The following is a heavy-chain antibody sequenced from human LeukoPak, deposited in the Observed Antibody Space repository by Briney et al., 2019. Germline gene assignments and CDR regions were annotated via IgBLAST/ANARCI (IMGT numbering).Heavy chain of an antibody. Sequence: SETLSLTCTVSGGSISSYYWSWIRQPPGKGLEWIGYIYYSGSTNYNPSLKSRVTISVDTSKNQFSLKLSSVTAADTAVYYCARCRHSSSDKVYYMDVWGKGTTVTVSS. D-gene: IGHD6-13*01. V-gene: IGHV4-59*01. CDR1: GGSISSYY. CDR2: IYYSGST. J-gene: IGHJ6*03. CDR3: ARCRHSSSDKVYYMDV.